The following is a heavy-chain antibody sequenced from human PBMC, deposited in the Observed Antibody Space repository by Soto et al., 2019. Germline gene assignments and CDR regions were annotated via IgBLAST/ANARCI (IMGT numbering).Heavy chain of an antibody. CDR2: INPSGGST. CDR1: GYTFTSYY. Sequence: ASVKVSCKASGYTFTSYYVHWVRQAPGQGLEWMGIINPSGGSTSHAQKFQGRVTMTRDTSTSTVYMELSSLRSEDTAVYYCARDRQWLLFRRDYYYYYGMDVWGQGTTVTVSS. V-gene: IGHV1-46*01. CDR3: ARDRQWLLFRRDYYYYYGMDV. D-gene: IGHD3-22*01. J-gene: IGHJ6*02.